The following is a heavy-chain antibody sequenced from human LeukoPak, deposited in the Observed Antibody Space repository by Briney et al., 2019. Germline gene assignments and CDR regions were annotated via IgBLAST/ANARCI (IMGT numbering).Heavy chain of an antibody. D-gene: IGHD2-2*01. CDR1: GGSISSGGYY. J-gene: IGHJ5*02. V-gene: IGHV4-31*03. Sequence: PSETLSLTCTVSGGSISSGGYYWSWIRQHPGKGLEWIGYIYYSGSTYYNPSLKSRVTISVDTSKNQFSLKLSSVTAADTAVCYCARCKVHCSSTSCYGNWFDPWGQGTLVTVSS. CDR3: ARCKVHCSSTSCYGNWFDP. CDR2: IYYSGST.